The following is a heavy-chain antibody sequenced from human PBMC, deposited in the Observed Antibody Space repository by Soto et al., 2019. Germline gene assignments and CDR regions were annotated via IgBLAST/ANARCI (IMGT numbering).Heavy chain of an antibody. CDR1: GGSISSGGYS. V-gene: IGHV4-31*03. J-gene: IGHJ5*02. D-gene: IGHD3-10*01. CDR3: ARDFDAGYYGSGRGFDP. Sequence: PSETLSLTCTVSGGSISSGGYSWSWIRQHPGKGLEWIGHIRYSGSTYYNPSLKSRITVSVDTSKNQFSLKLSSVSAADTAVYYCARDFDAGYYGSGRGFDPWGQGTLVTVSS. CDR2: IRYSGST.